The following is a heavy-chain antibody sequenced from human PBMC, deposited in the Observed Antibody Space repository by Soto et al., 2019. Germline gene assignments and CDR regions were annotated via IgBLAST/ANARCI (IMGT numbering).Heavy chain of an antibody. CDR2: INHSGST. CDR1: GGSFSGYY. D-gene: IGHD6-19*01. CDR3: ARGPSYSGWYRY. Sequence: TSETLSLTCAVYGGSFSGYYWSLIRQPPGKGLEWIGEINHSGSTNYNPSLKSRVTISVDTSKNQFSLKLSSVTAEDMAVYYCARGPSYSGWYRYWGQGTLVTVSS. J-gene: IGHJ4*02. V-gene: IGHV4-34*01.